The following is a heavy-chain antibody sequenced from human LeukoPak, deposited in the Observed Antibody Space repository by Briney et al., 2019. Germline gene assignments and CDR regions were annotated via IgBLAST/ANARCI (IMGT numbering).Heavy chain of an antibody. CDR1: GFTSSDYY. CDR3: ARAGIVGATVDY. Sequence: GSLRLSCAASGFTSSDYYMSWIRQAPGKGLEWVSYISSSGSTIYYADSVKGRFTISRDNAKNSLYLQMNSLRAEDTAVYYCARAGIVGATVDYWGQGTLVTVSS. V-gene: IGHV3-11*01. D-gene: IGHD1-26*01. CDR2: ISSSGSTI. J-gene: IGHJ4*02.